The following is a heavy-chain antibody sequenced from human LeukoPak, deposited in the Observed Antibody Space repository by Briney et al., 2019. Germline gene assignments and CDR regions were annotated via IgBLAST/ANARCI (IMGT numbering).Heavy chain of an antibody. V-gene: IGHV6-1*01. CDR3: ATGYSSSWNAFDI. J-gene: IGHJ3*02. CDR1: GDSVSSNSAA. CDR2: TYYRSKWYN. Sequence: PSQTLSLTCAISGDSVSSNSAAWHWIRQSPSRGLEWLGRTYYRSKWYNDYAVSVKSRITINPDTSKNQFSLQLNSVTPEDTAVYYCATGYSSSWNAFDIWGQGTMVTVSS. D-gene: IGHD6-13*01.